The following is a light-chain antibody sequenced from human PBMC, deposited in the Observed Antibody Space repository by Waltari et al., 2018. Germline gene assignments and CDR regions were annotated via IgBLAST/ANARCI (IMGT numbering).Light chain of an antibody. CDR2: WAS. CDR3: QQYYATLAWT. J-gene: IGKJ1*01. CDR1: QRVLYSSNNKNY. V-gene: IGKV4-1*01. Sequence: DIVITQSPDSLAVSLGERATINCKSSQRVLYSSNNKNYLAWYQQKPGQPPKLLIYWASNRESVVPYRFSGRGSGTDFTLTISSLQAEDVAVYYCQQYYATLAWTFGQGTKVEIK.